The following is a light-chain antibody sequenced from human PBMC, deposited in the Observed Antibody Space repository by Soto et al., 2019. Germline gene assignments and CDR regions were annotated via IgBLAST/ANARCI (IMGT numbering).Light chain of an antibody. Sequence: QSALTQPASVSGSPGQSITISCTGTSSDVGGYNYVSWYQQHPGKAPKLIIYDVSNRPSGLSNRFSGSKSGDTASLTISGLQAEDEADYYCNSYTRSSTLVVFGGGTQLTVL. CDR2: DVS. CDR1: SSDVGGYNY. CDR3: NSYTRSSTLVV. V-gene: IGLV2-14*01. J-gene: IGLJ2*01.